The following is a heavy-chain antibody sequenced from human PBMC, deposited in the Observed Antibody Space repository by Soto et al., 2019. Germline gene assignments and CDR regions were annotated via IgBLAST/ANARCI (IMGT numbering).Heavy chain of an antibody. CDR1: GFPLSAYGVR. Sequence: GSGPTLVNPTQTLTLTCSFSGFPLSAYGVRVIWFRQPPGETLEWLALIHWNDDKRYSPYLKSRLTITKDTSKNQVVLTLTNLDPLDTGTYFCAHTKDSSGFLTSWGQGILVTVSS. V-gene: IGHV2-5*01. J-gene: IGHJ5*02. D-gene: IGHD3-22*01. CDR2: IHWNDDK. CDR3: AHTKDSSGFLTS.